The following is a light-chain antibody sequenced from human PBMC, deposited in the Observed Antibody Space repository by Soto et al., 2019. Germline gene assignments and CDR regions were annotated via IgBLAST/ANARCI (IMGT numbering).Light chain of an antibody. V-gene: IGKV3-20*01. CDR3: QQYGSSPFT. Sequence: EIVLAQSPATLSLSPGERATLSCRASQSVGNFLAWYQHRPGQAPRLLILNASTRATGIPPRFRGSGSGTDFTLTISGLEPEDFAVYYCQQYGSSPFTFGPGTKVDIK. J-gene: IGKJ3*01. CDR2: NAS. CDR1: QSVGNF.